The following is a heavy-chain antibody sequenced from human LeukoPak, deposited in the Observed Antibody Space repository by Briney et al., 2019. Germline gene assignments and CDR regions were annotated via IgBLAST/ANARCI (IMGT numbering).Heavy chain of an antibody. D-gene: IGHD1-26*01. J-gene: IGHJ4*02. Sequence: QSGGSLRLSCAASGFTFSSYAMHWVRQAPGKGLEWVAVISYDGSNKYYADSVKGRFTISRDNSKNTLYLQMNSPRAEDTAVYYCAKDLNSGSHPGGDYWGQGTLVTVSS. CDR3: AKDLNSGSHPGGDY. CDR2: ISYDGSNK. CDR1: GFTFSSYA. V-gene: IGHV3-30-3*01.